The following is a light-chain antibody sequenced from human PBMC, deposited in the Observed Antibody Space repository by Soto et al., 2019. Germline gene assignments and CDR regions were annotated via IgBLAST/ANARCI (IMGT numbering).Light chain of an antibody. J-gene: IGKJ1*01. V-gene: IGKV3-11*01. Sequence: EIVLAQSPATLSLSPGERATLSYRASQSVGTSLAWYQQKPGRAPRLLIYDASNRATGIPARFSGSGSGTDFTLTISSLQPEDFAVYYCQQRSDWPPEWTFGQGTKVEI. CDR3: QQRSDWPPEWT. CDR2: DAS. CDR1: QSVGTS.